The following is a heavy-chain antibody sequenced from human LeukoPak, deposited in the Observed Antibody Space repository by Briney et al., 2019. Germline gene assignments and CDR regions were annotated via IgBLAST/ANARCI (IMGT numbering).Heavy chain of an antibody. D-gene: IGHD2-21*02. V-gene: IGHV3-21*01. CDR2: ISSSSSHI. Sequence: GGSLRLSCAASGFTFSSYSMNWVRQAPGKGLEWVSSISSSSSHIYYADSVKGRFTISRDNAKNSLYLQMNSLRAEDTAVYYCARAAHIVVVTAIYDYWGQGTLVTVSS. CDR1: GFTFSSYS. CDR3: ARAAHIVVVTAIYDY. J-gene: IGHJ4*02.